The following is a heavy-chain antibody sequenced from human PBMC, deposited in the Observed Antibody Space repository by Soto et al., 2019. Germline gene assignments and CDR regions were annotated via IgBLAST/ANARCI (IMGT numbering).Heavy chain of an antibody. D-gene: IGHD1-7*01. Sequence: PGGSLRLSCAASGFTFSDYYMSWIRQAPGKGLEWVSYITSRGTAKYYADSVKGRFTISRDTAKNSLFLQINSLRAEDTAVYYCVRDDRNYDYWGQGTLVTVSS. CDR2: ITSRGTAK. V-gene: IGHV3-11*01. CDR1: GFTFSDYY. CDR3: VRDDRNYDY. J-gene: IGHJ4*02.